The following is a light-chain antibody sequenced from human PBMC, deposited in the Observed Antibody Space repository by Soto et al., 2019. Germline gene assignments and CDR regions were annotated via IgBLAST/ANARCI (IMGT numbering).Light chain of an antibody. V-gene: IGKV3-20*01. CDR2: GAS. CDR3: QQYGNAPFT. CDR1: QSVSSSY. J-gene: IGKJ3*01. Sequence: EIVLTQSPGTLSFSPGERATLTCRASQSVSSSYLAWFQQKPGQAPRLLIYGASIRATGLPDRFSGSGSGTDFTLTISRLEPEDFAVYYCQQYGNAPFTFGPGTKVDIK.